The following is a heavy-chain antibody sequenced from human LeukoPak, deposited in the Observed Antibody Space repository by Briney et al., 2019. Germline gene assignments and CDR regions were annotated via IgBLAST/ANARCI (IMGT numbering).Heavy chain of an antibody. D-gene: IGHD2-2*01. V-gene: IGHV3-21*01. J-gene: IGHJ3*02. CDR2: ISGSSSYI. CDR3: ARYHDAFDI. CDR1: GFTFNSYS. Sequence: TGGSLRLSCAASGFTFNSYSINWVRQAPGKGLEWVSSISGSSSYIYYADSVKGRFTISRDNAKNSLYLQMNSLRAEDTAVYYCARYHDAFDIWGQGTMVTVSS.